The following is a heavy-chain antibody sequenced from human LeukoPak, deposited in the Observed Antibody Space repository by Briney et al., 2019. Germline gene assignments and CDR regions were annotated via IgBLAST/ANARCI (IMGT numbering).Heavy chain of an antibody. CDR2: ISAGGGST. CDR3: AKDATGPEY. J-gene: IGHJ4*02. Sequence: GGSLRLSCAASGLTFSDYSMTWVRQAPGKGLCWVSGISAGGGSTYYAGSVKGRFSISRDNSRNTLYMQMNSLRAEDTAVYYCAKDATGPEYWGQGTLVTVSS. D-gene: IGHD1-1*01. CDR1: GLTFSDYS. V-gene: IGHV3-23*01.